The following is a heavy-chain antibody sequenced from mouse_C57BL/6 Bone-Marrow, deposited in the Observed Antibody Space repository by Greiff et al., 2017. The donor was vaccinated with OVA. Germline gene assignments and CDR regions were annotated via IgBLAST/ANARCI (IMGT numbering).Heavy chain of an antibody. CDR1: GYTFTSYW. CDR2: IHPNSGST. D-gene: IGHD2-12*01. Sequence: VQLQQPGAELVKPGASVKLSCKASGYTFTSYWMHWVKQRPGQGLEWIGMIHPNSGSTNYNEKFKSKATLTVDKSSSTAYMQLSSLTSEYSAVYYCASLRRGYYFDYWGQGTTLTVSS. V-gene: IGHV1-64*01. CDR3: ASLRRGYYFDY. J-gene: IGHJ2*01.